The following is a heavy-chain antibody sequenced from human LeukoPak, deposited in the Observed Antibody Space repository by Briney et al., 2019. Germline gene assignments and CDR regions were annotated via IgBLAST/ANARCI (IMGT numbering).Heavy chain of an antibody. D-gene: IGHD2-8*01. V-gene: IGHV4-59*08. J-gene: IGHJ4*02. CDR2: IYYSGST. CDR1: GGSISSYY. CDR3: ARHVYMTRNFDY. Sequence: PSETLSLTCTVSGGSISSYYWSWIRQPPGKGLEWIGYIYYSGSTNYNPSLTSRVTISVDTSKNQFSLKLSSVTAADTAVYYCARHVYMTRNFDYWGQGTLVTVSS.